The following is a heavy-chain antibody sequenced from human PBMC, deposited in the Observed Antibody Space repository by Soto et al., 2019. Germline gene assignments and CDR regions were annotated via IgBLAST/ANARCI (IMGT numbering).Heavy chain of an antibody. CDR1: GYTFTSYA. J-gene: IGHJ4*02. CDR3: ARVGAVLRFLEWTLHY. D-gene: IGHD3-3*01. Sequence: QVQLVQSGAEVKKLGASVKVSCKASGYTFTSYAMHWVRQAPGQRLEWMGWINAGNGNTKYSQKFQGRVTITRDTSASTAYMGLSSLRSEDTAVYYCARVGAVLRFLEWTLHYWGQGTLVTVSS. V-gene: IGHV1-3*01. CDR2: INAGNGNT.